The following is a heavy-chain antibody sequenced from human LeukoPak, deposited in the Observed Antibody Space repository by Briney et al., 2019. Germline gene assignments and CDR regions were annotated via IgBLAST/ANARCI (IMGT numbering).Heavy chain of an antibody. J-gene: IGHJ5*02. CDR1: GFTFSSYG. Sequence: GGSLRLSCAASGFTFSSYGMHWVRQAPGKGLEWVAFIRYDGSNKYYADSVKGRFTISRDNSKNTLYPQMNSLRAEDTAVYYCAKDIGYNWNVGFDPWGQGTLVTVSS. CDR3: AKDIGYNWNVGFDP. D-gene: IGHD1-20*01. V-gene: IGHV3-30*02. CDR2: IRYDGSNK.